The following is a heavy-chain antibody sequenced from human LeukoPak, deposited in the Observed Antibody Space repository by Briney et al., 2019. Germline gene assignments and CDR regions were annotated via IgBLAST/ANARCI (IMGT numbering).Heavy chain of an antibody. CDR2: ISSSSSTI. Sequence: AGGSLRLSCAASGFTFSSYSMNWVRQAPGKGLEWVSYISSSSSTIYYADSVKGRFTISRDNAKNSLYLQMNSLRAEDTAVYYCARGRLVVPAATPGYIDYWGQGTLVTVSS. CDR3: ARGRLVVPAATPGYIDY. CDR1: GFTFSSYS. V-gene: IGHV3-48*04. J-gene: IGHJ4*02. D-gene: IGHD2-2*01.